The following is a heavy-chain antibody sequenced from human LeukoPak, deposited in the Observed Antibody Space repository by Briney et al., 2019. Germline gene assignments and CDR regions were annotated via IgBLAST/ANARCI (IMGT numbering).Heavy chain of an antibody. CDR1: GGSFSGYY. D-gene: IGHD5-18*01. CDR2: INHSGST. J-gene: IGHJ5*02. CDR3: ARLAVRSGGYCYGPPPSWFDP. Sequence: RASETLSLTCAVYGGSFSGYYWSWIRQPPGKGLEWIGEINHSGSTNYNPSLKSRVTISVDTSKNQFSLKLSSVTAADTAVYYCARLAVRSGGYCYGPPPSWFDPWGQGTLVTVSS. V-gene: IGHV4-34*01.